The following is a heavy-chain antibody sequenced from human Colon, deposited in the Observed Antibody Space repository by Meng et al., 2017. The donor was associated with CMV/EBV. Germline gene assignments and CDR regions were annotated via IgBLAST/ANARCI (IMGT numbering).Heavy chain of an antibody. V-gene: IGHV3-23*01. J-gene: IGHJ4*02. Sequence: GESLKISCAASGFTFSTYAMTWIRQAPGKGLEWVSAISGSGYTTYYTDSVKGRFTISRDNSKNTLYLQMNSLRADDTAVYYCTKVSIIAVPGAYFDFWGQGTLVTVSS. CDR3: TKVSIIAVPGAYFDF. D-gene: IGHD2-2*01. CDR2: ISGSGYTT. CDR1: GFTFSTYA.